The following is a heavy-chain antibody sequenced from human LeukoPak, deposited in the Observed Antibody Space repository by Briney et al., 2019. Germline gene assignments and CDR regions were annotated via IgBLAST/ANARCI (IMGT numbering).Heavy chain of an antibody. CDR2: IYYSGST. CDR1: GGSISSFSYY. J-gene: IGHJ3*02. V-gene: IGHV4-39*01. CDR3: ARHSAGDGYNYGYDAFDI. Sequence: PSETLSLTCTVSGGSISSFSYYWGRIRQPPGKGLEWIGSIYYSGSTYYNPSLKSRINISIDTSKNQFSLKLSSVTAADTAVFYCARHSAGDGYNYGYDAFDIWGQGTMVTVSS. D-gene: IGHD5-24*01.